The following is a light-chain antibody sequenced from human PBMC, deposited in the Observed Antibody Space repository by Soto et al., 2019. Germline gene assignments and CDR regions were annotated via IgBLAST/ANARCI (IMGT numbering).Light chain of an antibody. J-gene: IGKJ4*01. CDR1: QSVSNDY. V-gene: IGKV3-20*01. CDR3: QQYGISPLT. Sequence: EVVLTLSPGTLSLSPGERATLSCRASQSVSNDYLAWYQQKPGQAPRLLIYGASNRATGVPDRFSGSGSGTDLTLTISRLGPEDFAVYYCQQYGISPLTFGGGTKVEIK. CDR2: GAS.